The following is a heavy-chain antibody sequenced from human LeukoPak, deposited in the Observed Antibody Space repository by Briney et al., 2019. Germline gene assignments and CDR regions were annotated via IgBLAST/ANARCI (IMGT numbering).Heavy chain of an antibody. CDR2: IRSKANSYAT. D-gene: IGHD3-9*01. Sequence: GGSLRLSCAVSGFTFSGSAMHWVRQASGKGLEWVGRIRSKANSYATAYAASVKGRFTISRDDSKNTAYLQMNSLKTEDTAVYYCTSTGNYDILTGYLGYWGQGTLVTVSS. CDR3: TSTGNYDILTGYLGY. J-gene: IGHJ4*02. V-gene: IGHV3-73*01. CDR1: GFTFSGSA.